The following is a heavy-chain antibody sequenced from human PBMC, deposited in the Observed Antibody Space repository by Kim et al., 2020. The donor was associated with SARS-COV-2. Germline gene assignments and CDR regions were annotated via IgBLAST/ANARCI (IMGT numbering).Heavy chain of an antibody. J-gene: IGHJ4*02. D-gene: IGHD1-26*01. V-gene: IGHV3-23*01. CDR3: AKDLGSYYAGG. CDR1: GFTFSSYA. CDR2: IISSGGST. Sequence: GGSLRLSCAASGFTFSSYAMTWVRQAPGKGREWVSAIISSGGSTYFADSVKGRFTISRDNSKNTLSLQMNSLRAEDTAVYYCAKDLGSYYAGGWGQGTLVTVSS.